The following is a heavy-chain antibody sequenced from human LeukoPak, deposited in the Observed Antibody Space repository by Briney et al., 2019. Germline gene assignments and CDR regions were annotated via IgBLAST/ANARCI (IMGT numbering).Heavy chain of an antibody. CDR3: AGIPASGGNHYYYYMDV. J-gene: IGHJ6*03. Sequence: SETLSLTCTVSGGSISSYYWSWIRQPPGKGLEWIGYIYTSGSTNYNPSLKSRVTISVDTSKNQFSLKLSSVTAADTAVYYCAGIPASGGNHYYYYMDVWGKGTTVTVSS. D-gene: IGHD4-23*01. V-gene: IGHV4-4*09. CDR1: GGSISSYY. CDR2: IYTSGST.